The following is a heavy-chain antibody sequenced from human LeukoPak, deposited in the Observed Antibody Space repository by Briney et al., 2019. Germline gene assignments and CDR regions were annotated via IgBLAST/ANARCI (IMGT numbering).Heavy chain of an antibody. CDR3: ARQFGDRAPKYYFDY. D-gene: IGHD3-16*01. J-gene: IGHJ4*02. Sequence: SETLSLTCTVSGGSISSYYWSWIRQPPGKGLEWIGYIYYSGSTNYNPSLKSRVTISVDTSKNQFSPKLSSVTAADTAVYYCARQFGDRAPKYYFDYWGQGTLVTVSS. V-gene: IGHV4-59*08. CDR1: GGSISSYY. CDR2: IYYSGST.